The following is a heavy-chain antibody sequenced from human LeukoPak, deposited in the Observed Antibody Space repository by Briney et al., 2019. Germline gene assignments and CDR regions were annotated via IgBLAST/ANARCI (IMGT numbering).Heavy chain of an antibody. J-gene: IGHJ4*02. CDR2: INPNSGDT. V-gene: IGHV1-2*02. CDR1: GSTFIGYY. CDR3: ARGRSSSSNDY. D-gene: IGHD6-6*01. Sequence: ASVKVSCKASGSTFIGYYIHWVRQAPGQGLEWLGWINPNSGDTNYAQKFQGRVTMTRDTSISTAYMELSRLRSDDTAVYYCARGRSSSSNDYWGQGTLVTVSS.